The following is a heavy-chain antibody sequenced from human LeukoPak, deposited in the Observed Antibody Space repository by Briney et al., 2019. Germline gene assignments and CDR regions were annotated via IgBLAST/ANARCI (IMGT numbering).Heavy chain of an antibody. D-gene: IGHD3-10*01. J-gene: IGHJ5*02. CDR1: GGTFSSYA. CDR2: MNPNSGNT. V-gene: IGHV1-8*02. Sequence: GASVKVSCKASGGTFSSYAISWVRQAPGQGLEWVGWMNPNSGNTGYAQKFQGRVTMTRNTSISTAYMELSSLRSEDTAVYYCARGRTMVRGVIYNWFDPWGQGTLVTVSS. CDR3: ARGRTMVRGVIYNWFDP.